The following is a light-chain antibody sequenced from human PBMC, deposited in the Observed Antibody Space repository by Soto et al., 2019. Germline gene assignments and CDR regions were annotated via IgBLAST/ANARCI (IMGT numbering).Light chain of an antibody. V-gene: IGKV1-9*01. CDR3: QHLNSFPIP. CDR1: QGISSF. CDR2: GAS. Sequence: IQLTQSPSSLSASVGDRVTITCRASQGISSFLAWYQQKPGKAPKLLIYGASTLQSGVPSRCSGSGSGTDFTLTIGSLQPEDFATYYCQHLNSFPIPFGPGTKVDIK. J-gene: IGKJ3*01.